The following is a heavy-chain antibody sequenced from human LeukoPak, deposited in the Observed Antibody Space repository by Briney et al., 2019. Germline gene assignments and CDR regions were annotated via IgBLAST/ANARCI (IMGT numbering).Heavy chain of an antibody. J-gene: IGHJ6*03. CDR2: IVVGSGNT. V-gene: IGHV1-58*02. Sequence: SVKVSCKASGFTFTSSAMQWVRQARGQRLEWIGWIVVGSGNTNYAQKFQERVTITRDMSTSTAYMELSSLRSEDTAVYYCAADSPYTYGDYGVNYYYYYMDVWGKGTTVTVSS. CDR3: AADSPYTYGDYGVNYYYYYMDV. CDR1: GFTFTSSA. D-gene: IGHD4-17*01.